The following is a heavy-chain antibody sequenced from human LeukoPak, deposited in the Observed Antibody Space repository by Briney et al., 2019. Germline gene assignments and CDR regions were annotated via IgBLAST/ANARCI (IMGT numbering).Heavy chain of an antibody. V-gene: IGHV1-3*03. Sequence: ASVKVSCKASGYTSTSYAMHWVRQAPGQRLEWMGWINAGNGNTKYSQEFQDRVAITRDTSASTAYMELSSLRSEDMAVYYCAKVAARYGDSYFDYWGQGTLVTVSS. D-gene: IGHD4-17*01. CDR3: AKVAARYGDSYFDY. CDR2: INAGNGNT. J-gene: IGHJ4*02. CDR1: GYTSTSYA.